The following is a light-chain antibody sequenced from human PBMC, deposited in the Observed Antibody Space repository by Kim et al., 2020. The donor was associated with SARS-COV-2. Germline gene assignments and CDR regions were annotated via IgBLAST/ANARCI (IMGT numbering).Light chain of an antibody. CDR1: SANMGNNY. Sequence: GQKVTIFCSGSSANMGNNYVAWDQQRPGTAPKLLIYDKKKRPSGIPDRFSGSKSGTSATLGITGLQTGDEADYYCGTWDSSLSAVVFGGGTQLTVL. CDR3: GTWDSSLSAVV. CDR2: DKK. J-gene: IGLJ2*01. V-gene: IGLV1-51*01.